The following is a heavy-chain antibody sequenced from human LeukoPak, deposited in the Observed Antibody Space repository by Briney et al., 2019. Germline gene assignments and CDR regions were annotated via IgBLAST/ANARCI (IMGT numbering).Heavy chain of an antibody. CDR3: ARAGLVGAVSLAIDY. J-gene: IGHJ4*02. Sequence: GASVKVSCKASAYTFTGYYLHWVRQAPGQGLEWMGWINPTTGDTNYAQNFQGRVTMTRDASISTAYMELSTLGSDDTAVYYCARAGLVGAVSLAIDYWGQGTLVTVCS. V-gene: IGHV1-2*02. CDR1: AYTFTGYY. D-gene: IGHD1-26*01. CDR2: INPTTGDT.